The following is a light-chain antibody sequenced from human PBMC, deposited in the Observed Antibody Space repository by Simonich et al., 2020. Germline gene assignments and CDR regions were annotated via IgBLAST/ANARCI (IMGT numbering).Light chain of an antibody. J-gene: IGLJ3*02. CDR1: SSNIGSNY. V-gene: IGLV1-47*01. CDR2: RNN. CDR3: AAWDDSLSGWV. Sequence: QSLLTQPPSASGTPGQRVTISCSGSSSNIGSNYVYWYQQLPGTAPKILIYRNNQRPSGVPARFSGSKSGTSASLAISGLRSEDEADYYCAAWDDSLSGWVFGGGTKLTVL.